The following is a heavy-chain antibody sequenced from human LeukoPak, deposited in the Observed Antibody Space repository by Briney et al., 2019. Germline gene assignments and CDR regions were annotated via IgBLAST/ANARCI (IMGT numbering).Heavy chain of an antibody. CDR1: GGSISSYY. CDR3: ARQGGACSGGSCYNWFDP. J-gene: IGHJ5*02. CDR2: IYYSGST. Sequence: SETLSLTCTVSGGSISSYYWSWIRQPPGKGLEWIGYIYYSGSTNYNPSLKSRVTISVDTSKNQFSLKLNSVTAADTAVYYCARQGGACSGGSCYNWFDPWGQGTLVTVSS. V-gene: IGHV4-59*08. D-gene: IGHD2-15*01.